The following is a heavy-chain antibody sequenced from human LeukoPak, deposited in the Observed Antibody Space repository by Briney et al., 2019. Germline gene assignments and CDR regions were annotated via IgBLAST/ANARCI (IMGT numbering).Heavy chain of an antibody. V-gene: IGHV3-30*18. D-gene: IGHD6-13*01. J-gene: IGHJ4*02. CDR2: ISYDGSDK. Sequence: GGSLRLSCAASGFAFSNYGIHWVRQAPGKGLEWVAVISYDGSDKYYADSVKGRFTISRDNSKNTLYPQMNSLRAEDTAVYYCAKDRGIAAAGSKGYFDYWGQGTLVTVSS. CDR3: AKDRGIAAAGSKGYFDY. CDR1: GFAFSNYG.